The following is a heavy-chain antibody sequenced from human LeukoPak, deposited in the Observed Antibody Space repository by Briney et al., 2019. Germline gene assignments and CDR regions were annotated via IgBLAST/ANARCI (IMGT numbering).Heavy chain of an antibody. CDR1: GYTFTIYD. CDR3: ARAVEMAEAFDI. D-gene: IGHD5-24*01. J-gene: IGHJ3*02. CDR2: MNPNSGNT. Sequence: ASVTVSFKASGYTFTIYDINWVRQATGQGLEWMGWMNPNSGNTGYAQKFQGRVTMTRNTSISTAYMELSSLRSEDTAVYYCARAVEMAEAFDIWGQGTMVTVSS. V-gene: IGHV1-8*01.